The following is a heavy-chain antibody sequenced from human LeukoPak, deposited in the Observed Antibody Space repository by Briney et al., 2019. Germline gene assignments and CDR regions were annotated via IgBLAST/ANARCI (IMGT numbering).Heavy chain of an antibody. V-gene: IGHV1-24*01. CDR3: ATLTRTLYCGGDCYSPF. CDR1: GYTLTELS. CDR2: FDPEDGET. D-gene: IGHD2-21*01. Sequence: GASVKVSCKVSGYTLTELSMHWVRQAPGKGLEWMGGFDPEDGETIYAQKFQGRVTITEDTSTDTAYMELSSLRSEDTAVYYCATLTRTLYCGGDCYSPFWGQGTLVTVSS. J-gene: IGHJ4*02.